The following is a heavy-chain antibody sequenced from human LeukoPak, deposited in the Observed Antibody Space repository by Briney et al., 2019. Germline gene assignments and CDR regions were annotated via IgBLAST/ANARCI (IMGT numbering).Heavy chain of an antibody. CDR2: IWYDASNK. J-gene: IGHJ4*02. CDR1: GISFRSYG. Sequence: GGSLRLSCAASGISFRSYGMHWVRQAPGKGLEWVTFIWYDASNKYYAESVKGRFTISRDNSRSTVFLQMNSLRAEDTAIYYCATDISTHYFGSWGQGTLVTVSS. V-gene: IGHV3-30*02. CDR3: ATDISTHYFGS. D-gene: IGHD3-9*01.